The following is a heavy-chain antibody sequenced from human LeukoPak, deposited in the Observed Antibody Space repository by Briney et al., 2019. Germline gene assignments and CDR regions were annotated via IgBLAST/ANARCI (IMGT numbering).Heavy chain of an antibody. J-gene: IGHJ5*02. D-gene: IGHD4-17*01. CDR2: INHSGST. Sequence: KPSETLSLTCTVSGGSISSSSYYWGWIRQPPGKGLEWIGEINHSGSTNYNPSLKSRVTISVDTSKNQFSLKLSSVTAADTAVYYCARDRGLRGFDPWGQGTLVTVSS. CDR1: GGSISSSSYY. V-gene: IGHV4-39*07. CDR3: ARDRGLRGFDP.